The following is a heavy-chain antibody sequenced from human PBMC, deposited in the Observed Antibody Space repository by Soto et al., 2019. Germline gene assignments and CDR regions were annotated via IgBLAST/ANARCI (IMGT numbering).Heavy chain of an antibody. Sequence: QITLKESGPTLVKPTQTLTLTCTFSGFSLTTSAVAVGWIRQPPGKALEWLAIIYGSDAKFYSPSLKSRLTLTQDPSTHQLVLTLTIMVPVDTATYCCARLFEPFYFDTWGQGTLLTLSS. V-gene: IGHV2-5*01. J-gene: IGHJ4*02. D-gene: IGHD2-21*01. CDR3: ARLFEPFYFDT. CDR2: IYGSDAK. CDR1: GFSLTTSAVA.